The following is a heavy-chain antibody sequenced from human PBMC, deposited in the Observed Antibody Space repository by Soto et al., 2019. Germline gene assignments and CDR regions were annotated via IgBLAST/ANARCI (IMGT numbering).Heavy chain of an antibody. V-gene: IGHV3-66*01. CDR1: GFTVSSNY. D-gene: IGHD2-15*01. J-gene: IGHJ3*02. CDR3: ARDQRGYCSGGSCYYVSDAFDI. CDR2: IYSGGST. Sequence: EVQLVGSGGGLVQPGGSLRLSCAASGFTVSSNYMSWVRQAPGKGLEWVSVIYSGGSTYYADSVKGRFTISRDNSKNTLYLQMNSLRAEDTAVYYCARDQRGYCSGGSCYYVSDAFDIWGQGTMVTVSS.